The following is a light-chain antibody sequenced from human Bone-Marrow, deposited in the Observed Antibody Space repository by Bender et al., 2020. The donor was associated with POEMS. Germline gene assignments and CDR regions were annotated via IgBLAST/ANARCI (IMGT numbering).Light chain of an antibody. J-gene: IGLJ2*01. CDR1: SSNTGSGYD. CDR2: GYN. Sequence: QSVLTQPPSVSGAPGQRVTISCTGSSSNTGSGYDINWYQHLPGTAPKLLIYGYNNRPSGVPDRFSGSKSGTSASLAITGLQAEDEADYYCQSYDSSLSGWRVFGGGTKLTVL. CDR3: QSYDSSLSGWRV. V-gene: IGLV1-40*01.